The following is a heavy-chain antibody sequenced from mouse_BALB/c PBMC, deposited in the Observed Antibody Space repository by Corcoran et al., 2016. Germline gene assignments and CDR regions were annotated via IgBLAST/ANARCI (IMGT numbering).Heavy chain of an antibody. J-gene: IGHJ4*01. V-gene: IGHV1S34*01. CDR2: ISCYNGAT. CDR1: GYSFTGYH. D-gene: IGHD2-12*01. Sequence: LVKTGASVKISCKASGYSFTGYHMHWIKQSHGKSLEWIGYISCYNGATSYNQKFKGKATFTVDTSSSTAYMQFNSLTSEDSAVYYCARSNYRGAMDYWGQGTSVTVSS. CDR3: ARSNYRGAMDY.